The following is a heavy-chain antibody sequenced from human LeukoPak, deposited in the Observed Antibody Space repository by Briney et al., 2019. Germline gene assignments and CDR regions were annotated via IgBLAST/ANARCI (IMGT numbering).Heavy chain of an antibody. J-gene: IGHJ4*02. CDR1: AFTFSSYA. D-gene: IGHD5-24*01. V-gene: IGHV3-64*01. Sequence: GGSLRLSCAASAFTFSSYAMHWVRQAPGKGLEYVSAISSNGGSTYYANSVKGRFTISRDNSKNTLYLQMGSLRGEDTAVYYCTSANYGPAYWGQGTLATVSS. CDR3: TSANYGPAY. CDR2: ISSNGGST.